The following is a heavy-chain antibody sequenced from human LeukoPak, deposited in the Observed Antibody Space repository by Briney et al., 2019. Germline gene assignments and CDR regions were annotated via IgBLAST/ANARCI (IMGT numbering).Heavy chain of an antibody. Sequence: SETLSLTCTVSGGSISSNYWSWIRQPPGKGLEWIAYTHHSGTTNYNPSLKSRVAISVDTSKNQLSLNLSSVTAAETATYYCVRHSPKTTGAVNAFDIWGLGTMVTVSS. CDR3: VRHSPKTTGAVNAFDI. J-gene: IGHJ3*02. CDR2: THHSGTT. V-gene: IGHV4-59*08. CDR1: GGSISSNY. D-gene: IGHD1-7*01.